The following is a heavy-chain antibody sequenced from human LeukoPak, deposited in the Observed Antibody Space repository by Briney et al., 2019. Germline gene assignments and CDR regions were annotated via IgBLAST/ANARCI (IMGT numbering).Heavy chain of an antibody. V-gene: IGHV3-23*01. J-gene: IGHJ6*02. CDR2: VSGSGGYT. Sequence: GGALRLSCAATGFTFSNYAMNWVPQAPGKGLDWVSPVSGSGGYTYYVDSVRSRFTISRDNSKNTLYLQLNSLTAEDTAVYYCAKARDIVVVPAAMCALDVWGQGTTVTVSS. CDR3: AKARDIVVVPAAMCALDV. D-gene: IGHD2-2*01. CDR1: GFTFSNYA.